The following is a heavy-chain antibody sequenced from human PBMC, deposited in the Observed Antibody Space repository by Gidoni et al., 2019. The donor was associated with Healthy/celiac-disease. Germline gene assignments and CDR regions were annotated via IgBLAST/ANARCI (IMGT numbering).Heavy chain of an antibody. V-gene: IGHV4-39*01. CDR1: GGSISSSSYY. CDR2: IYYSGST. CDR3: ARRGYSYGYNWFDP. J-gene: IGHJ5*02. D-gene: IGHD5-18*01. Sequence: QLQLQESGSGLVKPSETLSLTCTVSGGSISSSSYYWGWIRQPPGKGLEWIGSIYYSGSTYYNPSRKSRVTISVDTSKNQFSLKLSSGTAADTAVYYCARRGYSYGYNWFDPWGQGTLVTVSS.